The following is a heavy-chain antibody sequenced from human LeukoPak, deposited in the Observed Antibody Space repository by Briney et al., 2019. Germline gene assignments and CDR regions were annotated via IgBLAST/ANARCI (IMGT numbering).Heavy chain of an antibody. CDR1: GYTFTSYA. Sequence: ASVKVSCKASGYTFTSYAMHWVRQAPGQRLEWMGWINAGNGNTKYSQKFQGRVTITRDTSASTAYMEPSSLRSEDTAVYYCARSPNSGSYWFDPWGQGTLVTVSS. CDR3: ARSPNSGSYWFDP. J-gene: IGHJ5*02. V-gene: IGHV1-3*01. CDR2: INAGNGNT. D-gene: IGHD1-26*01.